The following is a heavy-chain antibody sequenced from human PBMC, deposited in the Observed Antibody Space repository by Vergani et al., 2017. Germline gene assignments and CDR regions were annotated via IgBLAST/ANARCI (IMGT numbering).Heavy chain of an antibody. J-gene: IGHJ4*02. CDR2: TWYDGNNK. V-gene: IGHV3-33*06. D-gene: IGHD5-12*01. CDR1: GFTFNQYG. Sequence: QVQLVESGGGVVQPGRSLRLSCAASGFTFNQYGMHWVRQAPGKGLEWVAVTWYDGNNKQYADSVKGRFIISRDNSKNTLHLQMNSLRADDTAVYYCTKGSRGYTGYFFDYWGQGTLATVSS. CDR3: TKGSRGYTGYFFDY.